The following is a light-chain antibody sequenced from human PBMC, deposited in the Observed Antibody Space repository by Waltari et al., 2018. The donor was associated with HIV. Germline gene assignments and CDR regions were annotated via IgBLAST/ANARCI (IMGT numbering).Light chain of an antibody. Sequence: QLAVTQSPSASASLGASVKLTCTLNSAHSTSALAWPPQQPGKGPRFLLKVKSDGSHIKGDGIPDRFSGSSFGAERYLTITSLRSDDEADYYCQTWGTGIRVFGGGTKLTVL. J-gene: IGLJ3*02. CDR1: SAHSTSA. V-gene: IGLV4-69*01. CDR2: VKSDGSH. CDR3: QTWGTGIRV.